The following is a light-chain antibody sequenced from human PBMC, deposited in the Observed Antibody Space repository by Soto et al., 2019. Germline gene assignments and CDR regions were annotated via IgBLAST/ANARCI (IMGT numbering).Light chain of an antibody. CDR1: QSISSW. Sequence: DIQMTQSPSTLSASVGDRVTITCRASQSISSWLAWYQQKPGKAPKLLIYKASSLESGVPSRFSGNGSGTEFTLTISSLQPDDFATYYCHQYNSYSRTFGQGTKVDIK. CDR2: KAS. J-gene: IGKJ1*01. V-gene: IGKV1-5*03. CDR3: HQYNSYSRT.